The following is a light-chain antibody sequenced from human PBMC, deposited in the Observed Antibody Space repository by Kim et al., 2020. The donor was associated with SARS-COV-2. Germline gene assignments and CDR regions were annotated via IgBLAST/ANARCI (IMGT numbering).Light chain of an antibody. CDR2: DVI. J-gene: IGLJ1*01. Sequence: QSALTQPASVSGSPGQSITISCIGTDDDIGGYDYVSWYQQHPGKGPKLLIYDVIKRPSEDYDRFSGSKSGNTASLTISGLLAEDEAHYFCSSYTSGSSRYVFGAGTKVTVL. CDR1: DDDIGGYDY. V-gene: IGLV2-14*03. CDR3: SSYTSGSSRYV.